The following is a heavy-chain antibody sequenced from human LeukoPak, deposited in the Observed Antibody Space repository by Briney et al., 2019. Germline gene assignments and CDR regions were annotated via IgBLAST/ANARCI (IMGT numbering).Heavy chain of an antibody. D-gene: IGHD6-13*01. Sequence: SETLSLTCAVYGGSFSGYYWSWIRQSPGKGLEWIGEINHSGSTNYNPSLKSRVTISVDTSKNQFSLKLSSVTAADTAVYYCARLYSSDFWGQGTLVTVSS. J-gene: IGHJ4*02. CDR3: ARLYSSDF. V-gene: IGHV4-34*01. CDR1: GGSFSGYY. CDR2: INHSGST.